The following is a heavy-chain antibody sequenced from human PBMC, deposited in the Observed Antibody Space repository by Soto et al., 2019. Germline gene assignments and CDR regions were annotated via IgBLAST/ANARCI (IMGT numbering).Heavy chain of an antibody. CDR2: FYKSGTT. J-gene: IGHJ3*02. Sequence: QVQLQESGPGLVKPSETLSFTCTVSGDSINSYYWSWIRQPPGKGLEWIAYFYKSGTTNYNPSLKRRATISVATSKNQFSLKLSTVTAADTAVYYCARTYDNSGPNSGGYAFDIWGQGTMLTVSS. D-gene: IGHD3-22*01. CDR3: ARTYDNSGPNSGGYAFDI. V-gene: IGHV4-59*01. CDR1: GDSINSYY.